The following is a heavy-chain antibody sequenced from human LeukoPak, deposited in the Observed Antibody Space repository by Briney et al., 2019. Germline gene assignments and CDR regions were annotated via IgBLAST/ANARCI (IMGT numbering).Heavy chain of an antibody. D-gene: IGHD6-19*01. Sequence: SETLSLTCTVSGGSISSSSYYWGWIRQPPGKGLEWIGSIYYSGSTNYNPSLKSRVTMSVDTSKNQFSLKLISVTAADTAVYYCARHRHSSGWYEYYFDFWGQGTLVTVSS. CDR1: GGSISSSSYY. CDR2: IYYSGST. V-gene: IGHV4-39*07. J-gene: IGHJ4*02. CDR3: ARHRHSSGWYEYYFDF.